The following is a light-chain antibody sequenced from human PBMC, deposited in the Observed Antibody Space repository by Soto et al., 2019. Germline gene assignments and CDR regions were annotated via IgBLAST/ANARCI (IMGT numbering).Light chain of an antibody. J-gene: IGLJ2*01. CDR1: SSDVGDFNY. CDR3: GSYSSSTTHVV. Sequence: QSALTQPASVSGSPGRSVTISCTGTSSDVGDFNYVSWYQHLPGRAPKLIIYDVTNRPSGISYRFSASKSGRTASLTISGLQAEDEAYYYCGSYSSSTTHVVFGGGTKLTVL. V-gene: IGLV2-14*03. CDR2: DVT.